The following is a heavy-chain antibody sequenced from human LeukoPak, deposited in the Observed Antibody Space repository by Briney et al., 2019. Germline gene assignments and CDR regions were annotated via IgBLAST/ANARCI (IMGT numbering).Heavy chain of an antibody. CDR3: AKGNDLEQWVVFES. CDR1: GFTFSSYS. D-gene: IGHD6-19*01. CDR2: VTGRGDT. J-gene: IGHJ4*02. Sequence: GGSLRLSCAASGFTFSSYSMTWVRQAPGKELEWVSTVTGRGDTYYADSVRGRFDISRDNSQHTVYLRMNSLRADDTAVYYCAKGNDLEQWVVFESWGQGTPVTVSS. V-gene: IGHV3-23*01.